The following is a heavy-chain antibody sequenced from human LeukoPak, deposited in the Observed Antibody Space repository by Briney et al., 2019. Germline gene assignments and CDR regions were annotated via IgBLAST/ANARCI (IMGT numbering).Heavy chain of an antibody. J-gene: IGHJ5*01. CDR3: ARGSGYTAMGDLDS. CDR1: GGSVSGYC. D-gene: IGHD5-18*01. V-gene: IGHV4-59*02. CDR2: IYTSDNT. Sequence: PSETLSLSCTVSGGSVSGYCWTWIQQPPGKGLKWVGYIYTSDNTHYNPSLKSRLTMSVHTPKNQFSLTLRSVTAADTAVYYCARGSGYTAMGDLDSWGQGTLVIVSS.